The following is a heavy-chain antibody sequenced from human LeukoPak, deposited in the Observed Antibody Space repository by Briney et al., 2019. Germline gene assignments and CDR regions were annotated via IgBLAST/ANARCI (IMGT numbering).Heavy chain of an antibody. CDR3: AKDIGPSGYSYGLFGS. J-gene: IGHJ5*02. D-gene: IGHD5-18*01. V-gene: IGHV3-9*01. CDR1: GFTFDDYG. CDR2: ISWNSGSR. Sequence: GGSLRLSCAASGFTFDDYGMHWVRQAPGKGLEWVSGISWNSGSRFYADSVKGRFTISRDNAKNSLYLQMNSLRTEDTALYYCAKDIGPSGYSYGLFGSWGQGTLVTVSS.